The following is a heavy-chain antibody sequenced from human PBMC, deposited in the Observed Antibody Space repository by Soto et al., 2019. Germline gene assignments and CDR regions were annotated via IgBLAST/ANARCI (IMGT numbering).Heavy chain of an antibody. J-gene: IGHJ4*02. D-gene: IGHD1-26*01. Sequence: QPGGSLRLSCAASGFTFSNYGMHWVRQAPGKGLEWVAVISYDGSNKYYADSVKGRFTTSRDNSKNTLYLQMNSLRAEDTAVYYCAKDLRGNYPYYFDYWGQGTLVTVSS. CDR2: ISYDGSNK. CDR1: GFTFSNYG. CDR3: AKDLRGNYPYYFDY. V-gene: IGHV3-30*18.